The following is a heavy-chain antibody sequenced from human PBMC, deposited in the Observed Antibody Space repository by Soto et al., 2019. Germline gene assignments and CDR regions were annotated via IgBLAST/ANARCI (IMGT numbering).Heavy chain of an antibody. CDR2: IIPIFGTA. D-gene: IGHD2-2*01. Sequence: SVKVSCKASGGTFSSYAISWVRQAPGQGLEWMGGIIPIFGTANYAQKFQGRVTMTTDTSTSTAYMELRSLRSDDTAVYYCARARREYCSSTSCYDDYWGQGTLVTVSS. CDR1: GGTFSSYA. CDR3: ARARREYCSSTSCYDDY. J-gene: IGHJ4*02. V-gene: IGHV1-69*05.